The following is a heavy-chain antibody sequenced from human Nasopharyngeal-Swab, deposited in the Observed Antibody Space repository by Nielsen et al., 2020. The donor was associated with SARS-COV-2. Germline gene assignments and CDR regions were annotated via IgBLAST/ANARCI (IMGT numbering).Heavy chain of an antibody. V-gene: IGHV7-4-1*02. CDR2: ININTGNP. J-gene: IGHJ4*02. Sequence: WVRQAPGQGLEWMGWININTGNPTYAQGFTGRFVFSLDTSVSTAYLQISSLKAEDTAVYYCARDRESLNIVVVPAARTYYFDYWGQGTLVTVSS. D-gene: IGHD2-2*01. CDR3: ARDRESLNIVVVPAARTYYFDY.